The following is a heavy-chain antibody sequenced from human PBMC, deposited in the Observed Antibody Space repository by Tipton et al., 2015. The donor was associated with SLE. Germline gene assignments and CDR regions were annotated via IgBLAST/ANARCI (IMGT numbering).Heavy chain of an antibody. CDR3: ARVITGDPPWYFDL. Sequence: TLSLTCTVSGGSISSGDYYWSWIRQPPGKGLEWIGEINHSGSTNYSPSLKSRVTISVDTSKNQFSLKLSSVTAADTAVYYCARVITGDPPWYFDLWGRGTLVTVSS. V-gene: IGHV4-30-4*08. D-gene: IGHD7-27*01. CDR1: GGSISSGDYY. J-gene: IGHJ2*01. CDR2: INHSGST.